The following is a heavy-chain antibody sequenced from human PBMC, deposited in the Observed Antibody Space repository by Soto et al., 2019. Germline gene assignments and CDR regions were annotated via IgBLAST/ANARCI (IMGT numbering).Heavy chain of an antibody. CDR3: TRALSGSYDH. J-gene: IGHJ5*02. CDR1: GDSVSSKSSA. D-gene: IGHD1-26*01. CDR2: TYYRSNWST. Sequence: SQTLSLPCAISGDSVSSKSSACNCIRQSPSRGLEWLGRTYYRSNWSTDYAISVKSRITINPDTSKNQFSLQLKSVTPEDTAVYYCTRALSGSYDHWGQGTLVTVSS. V-gene: IGHV6-1*01.